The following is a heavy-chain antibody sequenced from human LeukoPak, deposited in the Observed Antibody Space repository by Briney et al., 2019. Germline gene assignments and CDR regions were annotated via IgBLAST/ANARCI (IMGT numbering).Heavy chain of an antibody. J-gene: IGHJ4*02. Sequence: GGSLRLSCAASGFTFDDYDMHWVRQAPGKGLEWVSGISWNSGSIGYADSVKGRFTISRDNPKNSLYLQMNSLRAEDTALYYCAKDFNGMATIIGFDYWGQGTLVTVSS. CDR2: ISWNSGSI. CDR3: AKDFNGMATIIGFDY. D-gene: IGHD5-24*01. V-gene: IGHV3-9*01. CDR1: GFTFDDYD.